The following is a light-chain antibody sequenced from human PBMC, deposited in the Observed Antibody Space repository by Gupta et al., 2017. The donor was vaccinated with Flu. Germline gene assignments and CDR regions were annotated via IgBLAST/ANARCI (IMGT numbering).Light chain of an antibody. CDR1: SSNIGSNT. Sequence: QSVLPQPPSAYGTPGQRVTISCAGGSSNIGSNTVNWYRQLPGTAPKLLIYINSQRPSGVPERFSGSKSGTSASLAISGLQSEDEADYYCAAWDASLSGWVFGGGTKLTVL. CDR3: AAWDASLSGWV. V-gene: IGLV1-44*01. J-gene: IGLJ3*02. CDR2: INS.